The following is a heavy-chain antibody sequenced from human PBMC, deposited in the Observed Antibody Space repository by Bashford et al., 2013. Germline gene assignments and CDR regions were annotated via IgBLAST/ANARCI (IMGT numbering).Heavy chain of an antibody. V-gene: IGHV1-24*01. CDR1: GGTFSSYA. Sequence: ASVKVSCKASGGTFSSYAISWVRQAPGKGLEWMGGFDPEDGETIYAQKFQGRVTMTEDTFTDTAYMELSSLRSDDTAMYYCATMAFDSSTYYNYFDPWGQGTLVTVSS. J-gene: IGHJ5*02. D-gene: IGHD3-22*01. CDR3: ATMAFDSSTYYNYFDP. CDR2: FDPEDGET.